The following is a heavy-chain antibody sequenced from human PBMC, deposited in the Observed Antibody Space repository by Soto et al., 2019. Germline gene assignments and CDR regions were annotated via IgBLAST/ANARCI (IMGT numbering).Heavy chain of an antibody. CDR2: ISGSGGST. Sequence: PGGSLILSCAASGFTFSSYAMSWVRQAPGKGLEWVSAISGSGGSTYYADSVKGRFTISRDNSKNTLYLQMNSLRAEDTAVYYCATSCCRITMVRGVRPYYYYGMDVWGQGTTVTVSS. CDR1: GFTFSSYA. CDR3: ATSCCRITMVRGVRPYYYYGMDV. D-gene: IGHD3-10*01. J-gene: IGHJ6*02. V-gene: IGHV3-23*01.